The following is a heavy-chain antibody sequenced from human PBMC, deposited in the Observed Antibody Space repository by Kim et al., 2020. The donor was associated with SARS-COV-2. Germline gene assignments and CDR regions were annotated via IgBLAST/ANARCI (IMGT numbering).Heavy chain of an antibody. D-gene: IGHD6-13*01. Sequence: GGSLRLSCAASGFTFSSYAMHWVRQAPGKGLEWVAVISYDGSNKYYADSVKGRFTISRDNSKNTLYLQMNSLRAEDTAVYYCARDYRQRGAAAGYGMDVWGQGTTVTVSS. CDR1: GFTFSSYA. CDR2: ISYDGSNK. CDR3: ARDYRQRGAAAGYGMDV. V-gene: IGHV3-30*04. J-gene: IGHJ6*02.